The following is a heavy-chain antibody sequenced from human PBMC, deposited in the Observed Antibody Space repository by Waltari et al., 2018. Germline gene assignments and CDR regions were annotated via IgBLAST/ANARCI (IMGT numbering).Heavy chain of an antibody. CDR3: ARYYGNGEGWLDP. D-gene: IGHD3-3*01. V-gene: IGHV4-39*07. CDR1: GGSISSGSYY. CDR2: VSYSGTA. J-gene: IGHJ5*02. Sequence: QLQLQESGPGLVKPSETLSLTCTVSGGSISSGSYYWGWIRQPPGKGLESLGYVSYSGTAYYNLSLKSQVTMSVDTSRDQYTLSLRSVAAADTAVYYGARYYGNGEGWLDPWGQGTLVTVSS.